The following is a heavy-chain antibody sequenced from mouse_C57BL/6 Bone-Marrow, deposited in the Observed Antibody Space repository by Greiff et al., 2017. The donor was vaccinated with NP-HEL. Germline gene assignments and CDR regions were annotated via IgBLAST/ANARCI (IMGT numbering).Heavy chain of an antibody. V-gene: IGHV1-82*01. Sequence: VKLVESGPELVKPGASVKISCKASGYAFSSSWMNWVKQRPGKGLEWIGRIYPGDGDTNYNGKFKGKATLTADKSSSTAYMQLSSLTSEDSAVYFCAHYDYDLYYFDYWGQGTTLTVSS. J-gene: IGHJ2*01. CDR1: GYAFSSSW. CDR3: AHYDYDLYYFDY. CDR2: IYPGDGDT. D-gene: IGHD2-4*01.